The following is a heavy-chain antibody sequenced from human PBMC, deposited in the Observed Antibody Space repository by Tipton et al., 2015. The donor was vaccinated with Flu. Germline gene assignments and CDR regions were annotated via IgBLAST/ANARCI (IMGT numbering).Heavy chain of an antibody. D-gene: IGHD4-11*01. CDR2: ISGTGNTI. J-gene: IGHJ4*02. V-gene: IGHV3-48*03. CDR1: GFTFSNFE. CDR3: ARTTVTTRLDY. Sequence: LSLTCAASGFTFSNFEMNWVRQAPGKGLEWVSYISGTGNTIYYPDSVKGRFIISRDSAKNSLYLQMNSLRAEDTATYYCARTTVTTRLDYWGQGALVIVSS.